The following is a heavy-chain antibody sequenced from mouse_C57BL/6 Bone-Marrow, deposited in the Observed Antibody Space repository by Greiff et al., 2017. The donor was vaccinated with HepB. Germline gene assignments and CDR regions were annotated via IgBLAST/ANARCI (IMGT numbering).Heavy chain of an antibody. CDR3: ARYDYGRFAY. Sequence: VQLQQSGAELVKPGASVKLSCTASGYTFTSYWMHWVKQRPGQGLEWIGMIHPNSGSTNYNEKFKSKATLTVDKSSSTAYMQLSSLTSEDSAVYYCARYDYGRFAYWGQGTLVTVSA. V-gene: IGHV1-64*01. CDR1: GYTFTSYW. CDR2: IHPNSGST. J-gene: IGHJ3*01. D-gene: IGHD2-4*01.